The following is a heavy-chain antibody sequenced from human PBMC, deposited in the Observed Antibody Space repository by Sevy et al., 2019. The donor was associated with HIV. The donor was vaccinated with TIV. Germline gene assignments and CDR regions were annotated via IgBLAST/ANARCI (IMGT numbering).Heavy chain of an antibody. V-gene: IGHV3-21*01. J-gene: IGHJ3*02. CDR2: ISSSSSYI. Sequence: GGSLRLSCAASGFTFSSYSMNWVRQAPGKGLEWVSFISSSSSYIYYADSVKGRFTISRDNAKNSLYLQMNSLRAEDTAVYYCARDPGSYPPLGAFDIWGQGTMVTVSS. CDR3: ARDPGSYPPLGAFDI. CDR1: GFTFSSYS. D-gene: IGHD1-26*01.